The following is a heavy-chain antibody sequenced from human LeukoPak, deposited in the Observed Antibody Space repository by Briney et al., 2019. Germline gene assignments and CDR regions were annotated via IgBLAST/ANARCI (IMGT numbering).Heavy chain of an antibody. CDR1: GFTLSSYW. Sequence: GGSLRLSCAASGFTLSSYWMSWVRQAPGKGLEWVANIKEDGSEKYYVDSVKGRFTISRDNAKNSLYLHMNGLTAEDTAMYYCARDWLAGVPFDAFDLWGQGTMVTVSS. V-gene: IGHV3-7*01. CDR3: ARDWLAGVPFDAFDL. D-gene: IGHD3-10*01. J-gene: IGHJ3*01. CDR2: IKEDGSEK.